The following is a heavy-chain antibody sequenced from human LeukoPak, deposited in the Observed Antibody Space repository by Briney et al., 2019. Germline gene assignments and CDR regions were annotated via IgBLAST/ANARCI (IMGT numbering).Heavy chain of an antibody. CDR2: IYYSGST. J-gene: IGHJ3*02. V-gene: IGHV4-59*01. D-gene: IGHD1-26*01. CDR1: GASISSYY. Sequence: SETLSLTCTVSGASISSYYWSWIRQPPGKGLEWIGYIYYSGSTNYNPSLKSRVTISVDTSKNQFSLKLSSVTAADTAVYYCARDSYAWAFDIWGQGPMVSVSS. CDR3: ARDSYAWAFDI.